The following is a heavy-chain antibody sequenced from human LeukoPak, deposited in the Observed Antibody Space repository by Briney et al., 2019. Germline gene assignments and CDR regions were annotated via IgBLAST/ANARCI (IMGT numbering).Heavy chain of an antibody. CDR2: IIPIFGTA. CDR3: ARSVKEAAAGIGDWYFDL. D-gene: IGHD6-13*01. CDR1: GGTFSSYA. J-gene: IGHJ2*01. Sequence: SVKVSCKASGGTFSSYAISWVRQAPGQGLEWMGGIIPIFGTANYAQKFQGRVTITADESTSTAYMELSSLRSEDTAVYYCARSVKEAAAGIGDWYFDLWGRGTLVTVSS. V-gene: IGHV1-69*13.